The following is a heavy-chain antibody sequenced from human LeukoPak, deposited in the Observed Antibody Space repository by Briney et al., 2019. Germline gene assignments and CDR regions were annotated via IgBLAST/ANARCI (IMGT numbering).Heavy chain of an antibody. CDR2: IYYNVTT. CDR3: ARVKPPLFYYDISDYFYYFDY. CDR1: GGSVSSGSYY. D-gene: IGHD3-22*01. J-gene: IGHJ4*02. V-gene: IGHV4-61*01. Sequence: SETLSLTCTVSGGSVSSGSYYWSWIRQPPGKGLEWIGYIYYNVTTYYNPSLKSRVTISVDTSKNQFSLKLSSVTAADTAVYYCARVKPPLFYYDISDYFYYFDYWGQGTLVTVSS.